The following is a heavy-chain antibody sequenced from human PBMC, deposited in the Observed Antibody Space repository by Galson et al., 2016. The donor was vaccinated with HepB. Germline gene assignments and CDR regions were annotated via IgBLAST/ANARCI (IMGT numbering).Heavy chain of an antibody. J-gene: IGHJ3*02. CDR2: IVVGSGNT. D-gene: IGHD1-26*01. CDR1: GFTFSSSA. Sequence: SVKVSCKASGFTFSSSAVQWVRQARGERPEWIGWIVVGSGNTNSAQKFQERVTITRDMSTSTAYMDLSSLRSEDTAVYCCAAIMYSGPKSHALDIWGQGTMVTVSS. CDR3: AAIMYSGPKSHALDI. V-gene: IGHV1-58*01.